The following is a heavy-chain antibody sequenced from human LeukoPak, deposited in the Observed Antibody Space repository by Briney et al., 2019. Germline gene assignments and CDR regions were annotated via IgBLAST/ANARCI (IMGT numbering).Heavy chain of an antibody. CDR2: IYTSGGT. CDR3: ARAAEYSSGWYLFDY. D-gene: IGHD6-19*01. CDR1: GSSISNYY. V-gene: IGHV4-4*07. Sequence: SETLSLTCTVSGSSISNYYWTWIRQPAGKGLEWIGRIYTSGGTNYNPSLKTRVTLSVDTSKNQVSLKLSSVTAADTAMYYCARAAEYSSGWYLFDYWGQGILVTVSA. J-gene: IGHJ4*02.